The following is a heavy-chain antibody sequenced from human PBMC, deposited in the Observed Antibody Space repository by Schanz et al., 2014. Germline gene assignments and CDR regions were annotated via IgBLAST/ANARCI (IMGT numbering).Heavy chain of an antibody. CDR2: TYSGGST. J-gene: IGHJ4*02. V-gene: IGHV3-66*01. D-gene: IGHD6-19*01. CDR1: GFTVSSNY. CDR3: ARDLISSGWYG. Sequence: EVQLVESGGGLVQPGGSLRLSCAASGFTVSSNYMSWVRQAPGKGLEWVSITYSGGSTYYADSVKGRFTISRDNAKNSLYLQMNSLRVEDTAVYYCARDLISSGWYGWCQGTLVSVSS.